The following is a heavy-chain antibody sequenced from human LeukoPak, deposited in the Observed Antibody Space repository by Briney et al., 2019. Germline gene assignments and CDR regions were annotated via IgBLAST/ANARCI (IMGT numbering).Heavy chain of an antibody. CDR3: ARGGITGTTFDY. CDR2: IYYSGST. J-gene: IGHJ4*02. V-gene: IGHV4-39*07. CDR1: GGSISSNSYY. D-gene: IGHD1-7*01. Sequence: SETLSLTCTVSGGSISSNSYYWGWIRQPPGKGLEWIGSIYYSGSTYYNPSLKSRVTISVDTSKNQFSLKLSSVTAADTAVYYCARGGITGTTFDYWGQGTLVTVSS.